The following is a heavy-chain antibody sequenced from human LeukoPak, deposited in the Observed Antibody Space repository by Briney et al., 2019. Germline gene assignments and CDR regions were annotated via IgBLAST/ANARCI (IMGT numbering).Heavy chain of an antibody. D-gene: IGHD3-3*01. CDR2: ISGSGDSA. CDR1: EFTFGIYA. CDR3: ARVSGYFDY. V-gene: IGHV3-23*01. Sequence: GGSLRLSCTASEFTFGIYAMTWVRQAPGRGLEWVSSISGSGDSAYYADSMKGRFTISRDNSKSMLYLQMNGLRAEDTAVHYCARVSGYFDYWGQGTLVTVSS. J-gene: IGHJ4*02.